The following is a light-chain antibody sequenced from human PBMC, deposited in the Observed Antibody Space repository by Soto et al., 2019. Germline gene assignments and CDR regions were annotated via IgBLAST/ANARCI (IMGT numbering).Light chain of an antibody. CDR3: SSYAGGNNLV. J-gene: IGLJ1*01. CDR1: SSDVGSYNY. CDR2: EVN. V-gene: IGLV2-8*01. Sequence: QSALTQPPSASGSPGQSVTISCTGTSSDVGSYNYVSWYHQHPGKDPKLIIYEVNKRPSGVPDRFSGSKSGNTASLTVSGLQTEEEADYYCSSYAGGNNLVFGPGTKLTVL.